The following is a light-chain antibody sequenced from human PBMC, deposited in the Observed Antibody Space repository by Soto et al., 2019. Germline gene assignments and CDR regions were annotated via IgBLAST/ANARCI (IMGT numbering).Light chain of an antibody. J-gene: IGLJ2*01. V-gene: IGLV1-44*01. CDR1: SSNIGGNT. CDR2: GDT. Sequence: QSVLTQPPSASGTPGQRVTISCSGSSSNIGGNTVNWYHQLPGTAPKLLIHGDTLRPSGVPDRFSGSKSGTSASLAISGLQSEDEAEYYCATWDDSLNGVLFGGGTKLTVL. CDR3: ATWDDSLNGVL.